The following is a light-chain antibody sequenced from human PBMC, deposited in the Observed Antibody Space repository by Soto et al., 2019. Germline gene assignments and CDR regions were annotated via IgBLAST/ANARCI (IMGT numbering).Light chain of an antibody. V-gene: IGKV3-15*01. CDR3: QQYNKWSSIS. J-gene: IGKJ5*01. CDR1: QSVGNK. Sequence: EIVMTPSPATLSVSPGERATLSCRASQSVGNKVIWYQQKPGQAPSLLIVAAATRATGVPARFSGSGSGTEFTLTISRLEPEDFAVYHCQQYNKWSSISFGQGTRLEIK. CDR2: AAA.